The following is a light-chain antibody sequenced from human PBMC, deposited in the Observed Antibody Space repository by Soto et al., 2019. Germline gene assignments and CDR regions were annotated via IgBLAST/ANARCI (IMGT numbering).Light chain of an antibody. CDR2: DTF. CDR3: QQYDNWPLT. J-gene: IGKJ4*01. Sequence: EKVMTQSPATLSVSPGETVTLSCRASQSVTNNYLAWYQQKPGLAPRLLIHDTFTRATGVPARFSGSGSGTEFTLTISSLQSEDFAVYYCQQYDNWPLTFGGGTKVDIK. V-gene: IGKV3D-15*01. CDR1: QSVTNN.